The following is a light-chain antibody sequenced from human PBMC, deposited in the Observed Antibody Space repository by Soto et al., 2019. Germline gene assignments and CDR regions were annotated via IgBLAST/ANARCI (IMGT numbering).Light chain of an antibody. CDR2: EGS. J-gene: IGLJ2*01. CDR3: CSYAGSSTNVV. V-gene: IGLV2-23*01. Sequence: QSALTQPASVSGSPGLSITISCTGTSSDVGSYNLVSWYQQHPGKAPKLMIYEGSKRPSGVSNRFSGSKSGNTASLTISGLQAEDEADYYCCSYAGSSTNVVFGGGTQLTVL. CDR1: SSDVGSYNL.